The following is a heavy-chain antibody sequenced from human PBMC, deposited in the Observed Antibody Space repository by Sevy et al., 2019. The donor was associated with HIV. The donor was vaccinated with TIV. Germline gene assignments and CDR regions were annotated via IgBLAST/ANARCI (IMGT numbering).Heavy chain of an antibody. V-gene: IGHV3-13*01. Sequence: GGSLRLSCAASGFTFSSSDMHWVRQATGKGLEWVSAIGTAGDTYYPGSVKGRFTISRENAKNSLYLQMNSLRAGDTAVYYCARDRRGYSYGLYGYYYYGMDVWGQGTTVTVSS. J-gene: IGHJ6*02. CDR1: GFTFSSSD. D-gene: IGHD5-18*01. CDR3: ARDRRGYSYGLYGYYYYGMDV. CDR2: IGTAGDT.